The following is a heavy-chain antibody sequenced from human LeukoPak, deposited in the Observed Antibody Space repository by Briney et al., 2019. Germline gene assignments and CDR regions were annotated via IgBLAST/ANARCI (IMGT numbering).Heavy chain of an antibody. D-gene: IGHD2-2*01. V-gene: IGHV1-69*13. CDR3: ASFECSSTSCSTSYYYYYMDV. Sequence: SVKVSCKASGGTFSSYAISWVQQAPGQGLEWMGGIIPIFGTANYAQKFQGRVTITADESTSTAYMELSSLRSEDTAVYYCASFECSSTSCSTSYYYYYMDVWGKGTTVTVSS. CDR2: IIPIFGTA. J-gene: IGHJ6*03. CDR1: GGTFSSYA.